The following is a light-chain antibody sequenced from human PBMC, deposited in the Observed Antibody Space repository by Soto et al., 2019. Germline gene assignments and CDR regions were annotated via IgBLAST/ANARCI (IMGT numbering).Light chain of an antibody. Sequence: DIQLTQTPSTLSASIGDRVTITCRASQSLICLLAWYQQKPGKAPKLLIYDASNLESGVPSRFSGSGSGTEFTLTISNLQPDDFATYYCQQYENYWTFGQGTKVDIK. J-gene: IGKJ1*01. CDR3: QQYENYWT. CDR1: QSLICL. CDR2: DAS. V-gene: IGKV1-5*01.